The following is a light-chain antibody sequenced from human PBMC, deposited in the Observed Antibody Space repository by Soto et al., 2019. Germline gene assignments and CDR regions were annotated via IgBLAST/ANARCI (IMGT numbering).Light chain of an antibody. J-gene: IGKJ1*01. V-gene: IGKV1-5*01. Sequence: DIQMTQSPSTLSASVGDRVTITCRASQNIERDMAWYQQKSGKAPKLMIYDASSLQRGVPSRFSGSGSGTEFTLTISSLQPDDFATYYCQQFKDYVWKFGQGTKV. CDR1: QNIERD. CDR2: DAS. CDR3: QQFKDYVWK.